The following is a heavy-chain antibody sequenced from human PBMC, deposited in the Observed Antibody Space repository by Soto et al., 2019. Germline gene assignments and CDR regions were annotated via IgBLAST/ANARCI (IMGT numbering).Heavy chain of an antibody. J-gene: IGHJ4*02. V-gene: IGHV1-2*04. D-gene: IGHD1-26*01. CDR3: ARDFGPNVVGATEY. CDR2: INPNSGGT. CDR1: GYTFTGYY. Sequence: GASVKVSCKASGYTFTGYYMHWVRQAPGQGLEWMGWINPNSGGTNYAQKFQGWVTMTRDTSISTAYMELSRLRSDDTAVYYCARDFGPNVVGATEYCGQGTLVTVSS.